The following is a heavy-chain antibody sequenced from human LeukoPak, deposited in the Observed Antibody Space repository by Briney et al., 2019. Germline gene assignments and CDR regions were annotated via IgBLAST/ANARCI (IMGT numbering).Heavy chain of an antibody. D-gene: IGHD2-15*01. CDR3: ARTFRRSIG. CDR2: MNPNSGNT. Sequence: ASVKVSCKTSGYTFTSYDINWVRQAPGQGLEWMGYMNPNSGNTGYAQKFQGRITMTRDTSISTAYMELSSLRSEDTAVYYCARTFRRSIGWGQGTLVTVSS. CDR1: GYTFTSYD. J-gene: IGHJ4*02. V-gene: IGHV1-8*01.